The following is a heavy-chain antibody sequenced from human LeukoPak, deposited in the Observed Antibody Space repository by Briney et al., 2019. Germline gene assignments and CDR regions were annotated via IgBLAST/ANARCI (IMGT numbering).Heavy chain of an antibody. CDR3: ARVSTDILTGYLTFAY. V-gene: IGHV1-3*01. CDR2: INAGNGNT. J-gene: IGHJ4*02. Sequence: ASVKVSCKASGYTFTSYAMHWVRQAPGKRLEWMGWINAGNGNTKYSQKFQGRVTITRDTSASTAYMELSSLRSEDTAVYYCARVSTDILTGYLTFAYWGQGTLVTVSS. CDR1: GYTFTSYA. D-gene: IGHD3-9*01.